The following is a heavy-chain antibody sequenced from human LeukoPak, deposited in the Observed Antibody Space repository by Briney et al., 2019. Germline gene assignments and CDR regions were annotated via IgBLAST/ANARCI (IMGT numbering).Heavy chain of an antibody. D-gene: IGHD5-18*01. Sequence: ASVKVSCKASGYTFTSYDINWVRQATGQGLEWMGWINPNSGDTNYAQKFQGRVTMTRDTSINTAYMELSRLKSDDTAVYYCARIYSFGYYFNYWGQGTLVTVSS. CDR3: ARIYSFGYYFNY. J-gene: IGHJ4*02. V-gene: IGHV1-2*02. CDR1: GYTFTSYD. CDR2: INPNSGDT.